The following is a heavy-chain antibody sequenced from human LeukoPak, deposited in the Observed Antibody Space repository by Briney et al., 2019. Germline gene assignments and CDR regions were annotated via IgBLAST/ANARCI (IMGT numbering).Heavy chain of an antibody. J-gene: IGHJ4*02. D-gene: IGHD3/OR15-3a*01. CDR2: IYYSGST. CDR3: ASLGSYGFFFGTTDY. Sequence: SETLSLTCTVSGGSISSSSYYWGWIRQPPGKGLEWIGSIYYSGSTYYNPSLKSRVTISVDTSKNQFSLKLSSVTAADTAVYYCASLGSYGFFFGTTDYWGQGTLVTVSS. CDR1: GGSISSSSYY. V-gene: IGHV4-39*07.